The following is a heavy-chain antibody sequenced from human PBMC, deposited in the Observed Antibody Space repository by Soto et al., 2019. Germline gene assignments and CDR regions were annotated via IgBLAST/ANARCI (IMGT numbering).Heavy chain of an antibody. Sequence: ASVKVSCKTSGYTFTHYYMHWVRLAPGQGLEWMGVINPGGGYTTYAQKFQGRVTMTRDTSTSTVYMELSSLRSEDTAVYYCGREYFDSRGTPPGDWGQGILVTVSS. CDR2: INPGGGYT. CDR3: GREYFDSRGTPPGD. J-gene: IGHJ4*02. V-gene: IGHV1-46*01. CDR1: GYTFTHYY. D-gene: IGHD3-22*01.